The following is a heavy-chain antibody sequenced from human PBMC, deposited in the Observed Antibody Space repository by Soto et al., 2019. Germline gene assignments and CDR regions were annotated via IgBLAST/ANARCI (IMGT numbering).Heavy chain of an antibody. CDR2: IIASCGKT. Sequence: CKTSVSAFSRSVGSWGRHPPEKGLEWMGWIIASCGKTNYAQKFQDRVTITRDMSTSTAYVELGSLRSEDTAVYYCGADRATPPYLPGHNWFDPWGQGTLVTVS. V-gene: IGHV1-58*01. CDR3: GADRATPPYLPGHNWFDP. CDR1: VSAFSRSV. J-gene: IGHJ5*02. D-gene: IGHD3-16*01.